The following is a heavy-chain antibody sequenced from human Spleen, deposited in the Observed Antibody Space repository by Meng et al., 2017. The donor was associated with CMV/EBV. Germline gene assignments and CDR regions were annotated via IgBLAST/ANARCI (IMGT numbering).Heavy chain of an antibody. CDR3: ARQDGGGFDY. Sequence: GGSLRLSCKGSGYRFSKYWIGWVRQMPGKGLEWMGIIYPDDSDIRYSPSFQGQVTISADTSINTAYLQWSSLKASDTAMYYCARQDGGGFDYWGQGMLVTVSS. D-gene: IGHD3-10*01. CDR1: GYRFSKYW. CDR2: IYPDDSDI. V-gene: IGHV5-51*01. J-gene: IGHJ4*02.